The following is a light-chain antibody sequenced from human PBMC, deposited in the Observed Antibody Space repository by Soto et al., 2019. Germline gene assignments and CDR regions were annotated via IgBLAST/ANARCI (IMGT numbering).Light chain of an antibody. CDR2: GAS. V-gene: IGKV3-15*01. CDR3: QQYNNWPL. J-gene: IGKJ3*01. Sequence: EIVMTQSPATLSVSPGERATLSCRASQSVNSNLAWYQQKPGQAPRLLIYGASTRATGIPARFSGSGSGTEFTLTISSLQSADFAIYYCQQYNNWPLFGPGTTVDIK. CDR1: QSVNSN.